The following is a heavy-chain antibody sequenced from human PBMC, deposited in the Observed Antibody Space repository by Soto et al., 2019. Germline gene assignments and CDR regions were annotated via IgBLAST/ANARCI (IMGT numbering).Heavy chain of an antibody. V-gene: IGHV3-66*01. CDR3: ARENSSGWWRRPLDY. D-gene: IGHD6-19*01. CDR2: IYSGGST. J-gene: IGHJ4*02. CDR1: GFTVSSNY. Sequence: EVQLVESGGGLVQPGGSLRLSCAASGFTVSSNYMSWVRQAPGKGLEWVSVIYSGGSTYYADSVKGRYTISRDNSKNTLYLQMNSLRAEDTAVYYCARENSSGWWRRPLDYWGQGTLVTVSS.